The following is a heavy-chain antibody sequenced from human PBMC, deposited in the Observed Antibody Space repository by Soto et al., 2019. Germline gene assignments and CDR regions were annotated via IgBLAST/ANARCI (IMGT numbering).Heavy chain of an antibody. J-gene: IGHJ4*02. D-gene: IGHD5-12*01. Sequence: SETLSLTCTVSGGSISSYYWSWIRQPPGKGLEWIGYIYYSGSTYYNPSLKSRVTISVDTSKNQFSLKLSSVTAADTAVYYCARVGYDHHTFDYWGQGTLVTVSS. CDR2: IYYSGST. CDR3: ARVGYDHHTFDY. V-gene: IGHV4-59*06. CDR1: GGSISSYY.